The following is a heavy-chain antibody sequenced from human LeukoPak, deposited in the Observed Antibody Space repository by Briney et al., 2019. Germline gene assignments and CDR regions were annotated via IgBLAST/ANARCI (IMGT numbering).Heavy chain of an antibody. CDR1: GYTFTSYG. Sequence: GASVKVSCKASGYTFTSYGISWVRQAPGQGPEGMGWISAYNGNTNYAQKLQGRVTMTTDTSTSTAYMELRSLRSDDTAVYYCARVPDYYGSGSYYPVLFDLWGQGTLVTVSS. CDR3: ARVPDYYGSGSYYPVLFDL. CDR2: ISAYNGNT. V-gene: IGHV1-18*04. J-gene: IGHJ5*02. D-gene: IGHD3-10*01.